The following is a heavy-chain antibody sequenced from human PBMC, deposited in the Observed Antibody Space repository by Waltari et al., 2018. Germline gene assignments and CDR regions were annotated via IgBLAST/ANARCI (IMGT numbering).Heavy chain of an antibody. D-gene: IGHD6-19*01. J-gene: IGHJ2*01. Sequence: EVQLVQSGAEVKKPGESLKISCKGSGYSFTTYWIGWVRQMPGNGLEWMVINYPDDSDTRYCPSFQGQVTSSSDKSISTAYLQWSSLKASDSAIYYCARLRYSSGWYWGYFDLWGRGTLVTVSS. CDR1: GYSFTTYW. CDR2: NYPDDSDT. CDR3: ARLRYSSGWYWGYFDL. V-gene: IGHV5-51*01.